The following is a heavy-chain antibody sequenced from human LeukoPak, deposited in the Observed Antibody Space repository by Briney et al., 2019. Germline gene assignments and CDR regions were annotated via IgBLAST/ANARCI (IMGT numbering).Heavy chain of an antibody. CDR3: AKDFVVIPAAGVGWFDP. D-gene: IGHD2-2*01. Sequence: QTGGSLRLSCAASGFTFSSFAMSWVRQAPGKGLEWVSGISGSGGSTYYADSVKGRFTISRDNSKNTLYLQMNSLRAEDTAVYYCAKDFVVIPAAGVGWFDPWGQGTLVTVSS. CDR1: GFTFSSFA. J-gene: IGHJ5*02. V-gene: IGHV3-23*01. CDR2: ISGSGGST.